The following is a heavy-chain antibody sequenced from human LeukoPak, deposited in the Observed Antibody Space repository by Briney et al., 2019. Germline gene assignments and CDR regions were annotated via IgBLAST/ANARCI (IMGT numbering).Heavy chain of an antibody. CDR3: ARGQWLAFDY. CDR2: ISYDGSNK. CDR1: GFTFSSYA. J-gene: IGHJ4*02. D-gene: IGHD6-19*01. V-gene: IGHV3-30-3*01. Sequence: GGPLRLSCAASGFTFSSYAMHWVRQAPGKGLEWVAVISYDGSNKYYADSVKGRFTISRDNSKNTLYLQMNSLRAEDTAVYYCARGQWLAFDYWGQGTLVTVSS.